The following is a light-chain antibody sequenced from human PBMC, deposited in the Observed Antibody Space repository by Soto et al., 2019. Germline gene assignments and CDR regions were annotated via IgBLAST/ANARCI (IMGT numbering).Light chain of an antibody. Sequence: QSVLTQPPSVSAAPGQTVTISCSGSNSNIGTKNVCWYQQLPGTAPKLLIYDNIKRPSGIPDRFSASKSGKSATLAITGLQTGDEADYYCGTWDSSLSGGVFGGGTKLTVL. V-gene: IGLV1-51*01. CDR2: DNI. J-gene: IGLJ2*01. CDR1: NSNIGTKN. CDR3: GTWDSSLSGGV.